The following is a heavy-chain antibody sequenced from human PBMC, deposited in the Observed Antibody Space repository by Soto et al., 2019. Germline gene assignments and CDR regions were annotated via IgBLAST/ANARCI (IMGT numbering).Heavy chain of an antibody. D-gene: IGHD4-17*01. CDR1: AGSISNGDYY. J-gene: IGHJ4*02. V-gene: IGHV4-30-4*01. CDR3: GRVAALRVCLDY. Sequence: QVQLQESGPGLVKPSQTLSLTCTVSAGSISNGDYYWSWIRQPPGKGLEWIGYIFYTGTTYYNPSLRSRLSMSVDTSKNQFSLRMSSVTAADTAVYYCGRVAALRVCLDYWGQGSLVTVSS. CDR2: IFYTGTT.